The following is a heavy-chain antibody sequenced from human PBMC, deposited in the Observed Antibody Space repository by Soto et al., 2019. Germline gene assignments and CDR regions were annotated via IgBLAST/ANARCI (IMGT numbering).Heavy chain of an antibody. J-gene: IGHJ5*02. D-gene: IGHD3-22*01. CDR2: ISAYNGNT. Sequence: QVQLVQSGAEVKKPGASVKVSCKASGYTFTSYGISWVRQAPGQGLEWMGWISAYNGNTNYAQKLQGRVTMTTDTSTSTAYMELRSLRSDYTAVYYCARGRYYDSSCYPLVSWFDPWGQGTLVTVSS. CDR3: ARGRYYDSSCYPLVSWFDP. V-gene: IGHV1-18*01. CDR1: GYTFTSYG.